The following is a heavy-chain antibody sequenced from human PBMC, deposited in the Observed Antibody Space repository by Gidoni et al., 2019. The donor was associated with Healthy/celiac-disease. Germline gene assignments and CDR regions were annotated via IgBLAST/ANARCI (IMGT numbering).Heavy chain of an antibody. J-gene: IGHJ6*03. D-gene: IGHD6-6*01. CDR2: IYYSGST. CDR3: ARHLGSSSSSYYYYYMDV. Sequence: QLQLQESGPGLVKPSETLSLTCTVSGDSISSSSYYWGWIRQPPGKGLEWIGSIYYSGSTYYNPSLKSRVTISVDTSKNQFSLKLSSVTAADTAVYYCARHLGSSSSSYYYYYMDVWGKGTTVTVSS. V-gene: IGHV4-39*01. CDR1: GDSISSSSYY.